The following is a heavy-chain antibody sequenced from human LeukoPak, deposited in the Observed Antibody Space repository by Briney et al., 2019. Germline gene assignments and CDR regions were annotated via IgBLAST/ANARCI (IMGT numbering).Heavy chain of an antibody. CDR2: IYYSGST. CDR3: ARGTVTRAEYNWFDP. J-gene: IGHJ5*02. V-gene: IGHV4-39*01. Sequence: SSETLSLTCTVSGGSISSSSYYWGWIRQPPGKGLEWIGSIYYSGSTYYNPSLKSRVTISVDTSKNQFSLKLSSVTAADTAVYYCARGTVTRAEYNWFDPWGQGTLVTVSS. CDR1: GGSISSSSYY. D-gene: IGHD4-17*01.